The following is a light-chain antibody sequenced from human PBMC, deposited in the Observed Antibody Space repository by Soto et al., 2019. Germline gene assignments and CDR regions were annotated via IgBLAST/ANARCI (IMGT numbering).Light chain of an antibody. J-gene: IGKJ2*01. Sequence: DVVMTQSPLSLPVTLGQSASISCRSSQSVVYRDGNTYLNWYQQRPGQSPRRLIYKISDRDSGVPDRFSGSGSGNYFTLKISRVQADDVGVYFCMQGTHWPYTFGQGTKVDIK. V-gene: IGKV2-30*01. CDR1: QSVVYRDGNTY. CDR2: KIS. CDR3: MQGTHWPYT.